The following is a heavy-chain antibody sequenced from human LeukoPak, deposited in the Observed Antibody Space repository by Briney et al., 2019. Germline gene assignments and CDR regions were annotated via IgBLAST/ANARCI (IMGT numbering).Heavy chain of an antibody. CDR1: GFTFSSYS. V-gene: IGHV3-21*01. CDR3: AGDTYQLLNYGMDV. CDR2: ISSSSSYI. D-gene: IGHD2-2*01. J-gene: IGHJ6*02. Sequence: PGPSLRLSCAASGFTFSSYSMNWARQAPGKGLVWVSSISSSSSYIYYADSVKGRFTISRDNAKNSLYLQMNSLRAEDTAVYYCAGDTYQLLNYGMDVWGQGTTVTVSS.